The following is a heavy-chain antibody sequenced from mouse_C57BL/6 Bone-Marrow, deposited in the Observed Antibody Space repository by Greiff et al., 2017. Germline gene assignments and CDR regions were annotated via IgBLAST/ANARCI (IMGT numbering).Heavy chain of an antibody. J-gene: IGHJ2*01. V-gene: IGHV1-26*01. Sequence: EVQLQQSGPELVKPGASVKISCKASGYTFTDYYMNWVKQSHGKSLEWIGDINPNNGGTSYNQKFKGKATLTVDKSSSTAYMELRSLTSEDSAVYYCAREGLHYYFDYWGQGTTLTVSS. CDR3: AREGLHYYFDY. D-gene: IGHD2-13*01. CDR2: INPNNGGT. CDR1: GYTFTDYY.